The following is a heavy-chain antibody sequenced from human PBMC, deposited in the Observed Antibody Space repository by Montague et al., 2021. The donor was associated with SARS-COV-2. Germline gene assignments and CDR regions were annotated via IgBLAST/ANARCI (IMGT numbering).Heavy chain of an antibody. D-gene: IGHD3-10*01. V-gene: IGHV4-39*01. J-gene: IGHJ2*01. CDR2: IFYDGST. CDR3: ARHGPNDYYHSRYFDL. CDR1: GGSISSRTYY. Sequence: SETLSLTCIVSGGSISSRTYYWGWIRQPPGKGLEWIGSIFYDGSTYYSPSLKSRVTISVDTSKNQFSLNLSSVTAADTAMYYCARHGPNDYYHSRYFDLWGRGTLVTVSS.